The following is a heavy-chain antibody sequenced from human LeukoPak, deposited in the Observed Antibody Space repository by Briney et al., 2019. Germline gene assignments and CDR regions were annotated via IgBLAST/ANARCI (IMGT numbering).Heavy chain of an antibody. V-gene: IGHV3-30*01. Sequence: PGGSLRLSCGASGFTFSSYAMHWVRQAPGKGLEWVAVISYDGSNKYYADSVKGRFTISRDNSKNTLYLQMNSLRAEDTAVYYCARGRAFDIWGQGTMVTVSS. CDR3: ARGRAFDI. J-gene: IGHJ3*02. CDR1: GFTFSSYA. CDR2: ISYDGSNK.